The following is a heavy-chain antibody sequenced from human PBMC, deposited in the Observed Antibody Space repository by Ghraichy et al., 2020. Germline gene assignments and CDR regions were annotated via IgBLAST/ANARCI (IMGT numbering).Heavy chain of an antibody. D-gene: IGHD7-27*01. CDR1: GFTFSSYW. V-gene: IGHV3-7*03. CDR3: AREILFPSEQTGDGSYFDY. CDR2: IKQGGSEK. Sequence: GGSLRLSCAASGFTFSSYWMSWVRQAPGKGLEWVANIKQGGSEKYYADSVKGRFTISRDNAKNSLYLQMNSLRAEDTAVYYCAREILFPSEQTGDGSYFDYWGQGTLVTVSS. J-gene: IGHJ4*02.